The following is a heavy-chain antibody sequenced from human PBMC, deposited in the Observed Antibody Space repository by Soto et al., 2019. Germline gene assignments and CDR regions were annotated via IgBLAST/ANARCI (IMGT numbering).Heavy chain of an antibody. CDR3: SRPPDYF. CDR2: IYYSGST. J-gene: IGHJ4*01. V-gene: IGHV4-39*01. Sequence: IRQPPGKGLKWIGSIYYSGSTYYNPSLQSRVTISVDTSKNQFPLQLRSVTGAVSAVYYCSRPPDYF.